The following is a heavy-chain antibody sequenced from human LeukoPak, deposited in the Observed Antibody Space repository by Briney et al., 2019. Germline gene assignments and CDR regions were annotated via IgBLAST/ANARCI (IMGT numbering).Heavy chain of an antibody. J-gene: IGHJ4*02. V-gene: IGHV4-34*01. CDR2: INHSGST. D-gene: IGHD5-18*01. CDR1: GGSFSGYY. Sequence: PSETLSLTCAVYGGSFSGYYWSWIRQPPGKGLEWIGEINHSGSTNYNPSLKSRVTISVDTSKNQFSLKLSSVTAADTAVYYCAGSLSGYSYGYPGNENYWGQGTLVTVSS. CDR3: AGSLSGYSYGYPGNENY.